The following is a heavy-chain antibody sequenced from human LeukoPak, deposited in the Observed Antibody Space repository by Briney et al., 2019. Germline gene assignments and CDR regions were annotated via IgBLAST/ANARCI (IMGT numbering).Heavy chain of an antibody. CDR1: GGSFSGYY. Sequence: KPSETLSLTCAVYGGSFSGYYWGWIRQPPGKGLEWIGEINHSGSTNYNPSLKSRVTISVDTSKNQFSLKLSSVTAADTAVYYCARGEEYYGSGSYYNRGFDYWGQGTLVTVSS. V-gene: IGHV4-34*01. CDR2: INHSGST. D-gene: IGHD3-10*01. CDR3: ARGEEYYGSGSYYNRGFDY. J-gene: IGHJ4*02.